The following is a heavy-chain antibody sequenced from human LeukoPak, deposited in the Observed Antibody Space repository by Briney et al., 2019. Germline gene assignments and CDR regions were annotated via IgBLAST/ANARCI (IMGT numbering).Heavy chain of an antibody. Sequence: ASVKVSCKASGYTFTSYDINWVRQATGQGLEWMGWMNPNSGNTGYARKFQGRVTMTGNNSISTAYMELSSLRSQATAVYYCARHLTTSYYYYGMDVRGQGTTVTVSS. CDR2: MNPNSGNT. CDR1: GYTFTSYD. J-gene: IGHJ6*02. CDR3: ARHLTTSYYYYGMDV. D-gene: IGHD4/OR15-4a*01. V-gene: IGHV1-8*01.